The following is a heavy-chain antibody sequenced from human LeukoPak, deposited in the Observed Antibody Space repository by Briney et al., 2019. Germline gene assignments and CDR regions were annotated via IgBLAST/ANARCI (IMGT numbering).Heavy chain of an antibody. D-gene: IGHD3-10*01. CDR2: IYYSGST. CDR1: GGSISSGGYY. V-gene: IGHV4-31*03. J-gene: IGHJ4*02. Sequence: SETLSLTCTVSGGSISSGGYYWSWIRQHPGKGLEWIGYIYYSGSTYYNPSLKSRVTISVDTSKNQFSLKLSSATAADTAVYYCASQYYYGSGHYFDYWGQGTLVTVSS. CDR3: ASQYYYGSGHYFDY.